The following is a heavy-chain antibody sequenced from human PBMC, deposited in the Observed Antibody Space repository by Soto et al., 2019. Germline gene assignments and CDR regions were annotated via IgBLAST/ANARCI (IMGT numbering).Heavy chain of an antibody. CDR1: GESVSSTSAA. J-gene: IGHJ4*02. CDR3: AREDLAAAGSCFDY. Sequence: PTLSLTGVISGESVSSTSAAWNWIRQSPSRGLEWLGRTYYRSKWYNDYAVSVKSRITINPDTSKNQFSLQLNSVTPEDTAVYYCAREDLAAAGSCFDYWGQGTLVTVSS. V-gene: IGHV6-1*01. D-gene: IGHD6-13*01. CDR2: TYYRSKWYN.